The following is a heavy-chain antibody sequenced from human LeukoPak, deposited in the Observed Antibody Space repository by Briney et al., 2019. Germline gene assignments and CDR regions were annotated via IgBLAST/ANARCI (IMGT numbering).Heavy chain of an antibody. CDR1: GYSISSDYY. D-gene: IGHD3-3*01. CDR2: INHSGST. Sequence: SETLSLTCTVSGYSISSDYYWSWIRQPPGKGLEWIGEINHSGSTNYNPSLKSRVTISVDTSKNQFSLKLSSVTAADTAVYYCASNPTVLRFLEWPVYYFDYWGQGTLVTVSS. CDR3: ASNPTVLRFLEWPVYYFDY. V-gene: IGHV4-38-2*02. J-gene: IGHJ4*02.